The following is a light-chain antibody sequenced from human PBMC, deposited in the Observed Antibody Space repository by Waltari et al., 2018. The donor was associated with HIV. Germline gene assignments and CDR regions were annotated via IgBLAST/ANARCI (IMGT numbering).Light chain of an antibody. Sequence: QSVLTQPPSASGPPRQRVTISCSGSSPTIGSNPVNCYQQFPRTAPKLLIYSNNQRPSGVPDGFSGSKSGTSASLAISGLQSEDEADYYCAAWDDSLNGPVFGGGTKLTVL. V-gene: IGLV1-44*01. CDR3: AAWDDSLNGPV. CDR1: SPTIGSNP. CDR2: SNN. J-gene: IGLJ2*01.